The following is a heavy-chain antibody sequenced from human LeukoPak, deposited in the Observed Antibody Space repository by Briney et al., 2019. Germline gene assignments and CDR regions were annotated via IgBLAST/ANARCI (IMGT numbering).Heavy chain of an antibody. CDR1: GGSISSSSYY. D-gene: IGHD2-15*01. CDR3: ARARLGYCSGGSCSDHPPPDNWFDP. V-gene: IGHV4-39*01. CDR2: IYYSGST. J-gene: IGHJ5*02. Sequence: SETLSLTCTVSGGSISSSSYYWGWIRQPPGKGLEWIGSIYYSGSTYYNPSLKSRVTISVDTSKNQFSLKLSSVTAADTAVYYCARARLGYCSGGSCSDHPPPDNWFDPWGQGTLVTVSS.